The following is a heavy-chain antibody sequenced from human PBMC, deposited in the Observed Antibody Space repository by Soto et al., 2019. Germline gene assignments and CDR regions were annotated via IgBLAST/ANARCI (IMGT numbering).Heavy chain of an antibody. Sequence: QVQLQESGPGLVKPSETLSLTCTVSGGSISSGGHYWNWIRQYPGKGLEWIGYIHDSGSTYYNPSLKSRVIILLDSSKNLFSLKLTSVTAADTAVYFCASESQNLYYNFWSGYYNFWGQGTLVTVSS. CDR1: GGSISSGGHY. CDR2: IHDSGST. V-gene: IGHV4-31*03. J-gene: IGHJ4*02. D-gene: IGHD3-3*01. CDR3: ASESQNLYYNFWSGYYNF.